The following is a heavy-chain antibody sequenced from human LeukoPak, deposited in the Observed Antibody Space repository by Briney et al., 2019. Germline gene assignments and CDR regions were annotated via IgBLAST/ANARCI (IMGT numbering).Heavy chain of an antibody. D-gene: IGHD3-3*01. CDR2: ISGSGGST. V-gene: IGHV3-23*01. Sequence: QPGGSLRLSCAASGFTFSSYAMSWVRQAPGKGLEWVSAISGSGGSTYYADSVKGRFTISRDNSKNTLYLQMNSLRAEDTAVYYCAKAPLPITIFGVVITADYYYYYGMDVWGQGTTVTVSS. CDR3: AKAPLPITIFGVVITADYYYYYGMDV. CDR1: GFTFSSYA. J-gene: IGHJ6*02.